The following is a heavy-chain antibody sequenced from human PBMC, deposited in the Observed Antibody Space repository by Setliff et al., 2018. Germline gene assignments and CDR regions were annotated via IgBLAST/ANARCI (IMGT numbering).Heavy chain of an antibody. CDR1: GFTFSHYA. D-gene: IGHD2-8*02. CDR3: ARDFSTGSSS. Sequence: PGGSLRLSCAASGFTFSHYAMTWTRQAPGKGLEWVSVIRGSEGRMTASYVDSVRGRFTISRDNANNLLYLHMSSLRAEDTAVYYCARDFSTGSSSWGQGTLVTVSS. J-gene: IGHJ5*02. CDR2: IRGSEGRMTA. V-gene: IGHV3-23*01.